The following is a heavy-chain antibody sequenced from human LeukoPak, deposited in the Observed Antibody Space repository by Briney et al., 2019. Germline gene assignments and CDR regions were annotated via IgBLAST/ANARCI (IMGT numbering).Heavy chain of an antibody. V-gene: IGHV3-21*01. CDR2: ISSSSSYI. CDR1: GFTFSSYS. Sequence: PGGSLRLSCAASGFTFSSYSMNWVRQAPGKGLEWVSSISSSSSYIYYADSVKGRFTISRDNAKNSLYLQMNSLRAEDTAVYYCARDLLYYYDSSGYPPLDYWGQGTLVTVSS. CDR3: ARDLLYYYDSSGYPPLDY. D-gene: IGHD3-22*01. J-gene: IGHJ4*02.